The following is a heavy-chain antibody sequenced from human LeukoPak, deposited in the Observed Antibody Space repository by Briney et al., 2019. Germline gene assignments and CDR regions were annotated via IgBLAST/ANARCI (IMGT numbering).Heavy chain of an antibody. D-gene: IGHD3-22*01. CDR1: GGSISSYY. J-gene: IGHJ6*02. V-gene: IGHV4-59*01. Sequence: SETLSLTCTVSGGSISSYYWSWIRQPPGKGLEWIGYIYYSGSTNYNPSLKSRVTISVDTSKNQFSLKLSSVTAADTAVYYCARNKSGYHPYYYYYYGMDVWGQGTTVTVSS. CDR2: IYYSGST. CDR3: ARNKSGYHPYYYYYYGMDV.